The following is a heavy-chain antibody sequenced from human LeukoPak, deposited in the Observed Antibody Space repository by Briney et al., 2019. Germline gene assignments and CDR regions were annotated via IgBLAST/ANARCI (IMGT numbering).Heavy chain of an antibody. D-gene: IGHD2-21*01. CDR2: IYYSGST. CDR1: GGSISSYY. J-gene: IGHJ4*02. Sequence: PSETLSLTCTVSGGSISSYYWSWIRQPPGKGLEWIGSIYYSGSTYYNPSLKSRVTISVDTSKNQFSLKLSSVTAADTAVYYCARHIYFDYWGQGTLVTVSS. V-gene: IGHV4-59*05. CDR3: ARHIYFDY.